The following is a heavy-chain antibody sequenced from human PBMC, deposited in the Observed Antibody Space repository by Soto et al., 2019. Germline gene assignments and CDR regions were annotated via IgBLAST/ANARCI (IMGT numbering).Heavy chain of an antibody. Sequence: PXESLKISCKASGYSFSTYWISWVRQVPGKGLEWMGRIDPSDSYTNYSPSFQGHVTISADKSISTAYLHWSSLKASDTAIYYCARVETYYYDSSGYYYDYWGQGTQVTVSS. CDR1: GYSFSTYW. D-gene: IGHD3-22*01. CDR3: ARVETYYYDSSGYYYDY. J-gene: IGHJ4*02. CDR2: IDPSDSYT. V-gene: IGHV5-10-1*01.